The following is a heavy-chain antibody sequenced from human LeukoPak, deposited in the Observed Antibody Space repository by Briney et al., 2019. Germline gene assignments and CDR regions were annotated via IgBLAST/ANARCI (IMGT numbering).Heavy chain of an antibody. D-gene: IGHD6-19*01. J-gene: IGHJ2*01. Sequence: GESLKISCKGSGYSFTSYWIGWVRQMPGKGLEWMGIIYPGDYDTCYSPLFQGQVTISADKSISTAYLQWSSLKASDTAMYYCARHAAEWLVRGDWYFDLWGRGTLVTVSS. CDR2: IYPGDYDT. CDR3: ARHAAEWLVRGDWYFDL. V-gene: IGHV5-51*01. CDR1: GYSFTSYW.